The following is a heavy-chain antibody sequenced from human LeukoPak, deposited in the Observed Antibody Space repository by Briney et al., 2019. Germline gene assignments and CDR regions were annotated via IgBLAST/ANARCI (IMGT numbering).Heavy chain of an antibody. J-gene: IGHJ4*02. D-gene: IGHD6-19*01. CDR3: AKRGSGWYLDY. Sequence: GGSLRLSCAASGFTFSNYGMTWVRQAPGKGLEWVPVVSGGGSSTYYADSVKGRFIISRDNSENTLYLQMNSLRAEDTAIYYCAKRGSGWYLDYWGQGTLVTVSS. CDR1: GFTFSNYG. V-gene: IGHV3-23*01. CDR2: VSGGGSST.